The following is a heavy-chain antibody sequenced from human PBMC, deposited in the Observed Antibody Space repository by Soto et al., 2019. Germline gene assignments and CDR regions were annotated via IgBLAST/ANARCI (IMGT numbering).Heavy chain of an antibody. V-gene: IGHV1-46*01. Sequence: QVQLVQSGAEVKKPGASVKLSCKASGYTFTSYYINWVRQAPGQGLEWIGIINPNGGSTNYAHNFKGRLTVTRDTSTATVYMELGALTSADTAVYYCARGLGLGDYWGQGTLVTVSS. J-gene: IGHJ4*02. CDR3: ARGLGLGDY. CDR2: INPNGGST. CDR1: GYTFTSYY. D-gene: IGHD3-9*01.